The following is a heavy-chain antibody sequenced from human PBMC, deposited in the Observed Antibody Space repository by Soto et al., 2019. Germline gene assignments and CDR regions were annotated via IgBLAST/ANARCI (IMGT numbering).Heavy chain of an antibody. CDR2: ISYDGSNK. CDR1: GFTFSSYG. CDR3: AKEGYYYGSGSRRGLDY. J-gene: IGHJ4*02. D-gene: IGHD3-10*01. Sequence: GGSLRLSCAASGFTFSSYGMHWVRQAPGKGLEWVAVISYDGSNKYYADSVKGRFTISRDNSKNTLYLQMNSLRAEDTAVYYWAKEGYYYGSGSRRGLDYWGQGTLVTVSS. V-gene: IGHV3-30*18.